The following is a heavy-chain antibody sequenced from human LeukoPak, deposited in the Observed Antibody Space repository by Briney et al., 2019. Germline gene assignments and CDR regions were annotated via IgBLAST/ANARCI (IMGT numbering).Heavy chain of an antibody. Sequence: RASVKVSCKASGYTFNNYYISWVRQAPGEGLEFMGLVSGYSVNTDYVQKFQGRVTMTTDTSTNTAYMELRSLRFDDTAVYYWAIWGENGDYPDYWGQGTLVTVSS. D-gene: IGHD4-17*01. CDR2: VSGYSVNT. V-gene: IGHV1-18*01. CDR3: AIWGENGDYPDY. CDR1: GYTFNNYY. J-gene: IGHJ4*02.